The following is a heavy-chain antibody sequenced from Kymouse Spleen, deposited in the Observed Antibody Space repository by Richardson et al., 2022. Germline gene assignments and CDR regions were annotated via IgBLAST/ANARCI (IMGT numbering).Heavy chain of an antibody. D-gene: IGHD6-6*01. CDR1: GGSFSGYY. CDR2: INHSGST. J-gene: IGHJ4*02. V-gene: IGHV4-34*01. Sequence: QVQLQQWGAGLLKPSETLSLTCAVYGGSFSGYYWSWIRQPPGKGLEWIGEINHSGSTNYNPSLKSRVTISVDTSKNQFSLKLSSVTAADTAVYYCARVSSSSEGYFDYWGQGTLVTVSS. CDR3: ARVSSSSEGYFDY.